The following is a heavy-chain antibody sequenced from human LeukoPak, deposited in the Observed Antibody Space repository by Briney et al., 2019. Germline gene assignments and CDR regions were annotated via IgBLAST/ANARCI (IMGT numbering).Heavy chain of an antibody. D-gene: IGHD2-15*01. Sequence: GASVKVSCKASGYTFTSYYMHWVRQAPGQGLEWMGIINPSGGSTSYAQKFQGRVTMTRDTSTSTVYMELSSLGSEDTAVYYCARHCSGGSCYDWFDPWGQGTLVTVSS. J-gene: IGHJ5*02. CDR3: ARHCSGGSCYDWFDP. V-gene: IGHV1-46*01. CDR2: INPSGGST. CDR1: GYTFTSYY.